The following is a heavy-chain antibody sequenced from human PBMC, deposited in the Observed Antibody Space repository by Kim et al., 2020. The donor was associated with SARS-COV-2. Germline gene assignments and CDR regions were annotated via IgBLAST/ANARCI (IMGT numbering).Heavy chain of an antibody. CDR2: INPNSGGR. CDR3: ARGKGSNWNLHAFDI. V-gene: IGHV1-2*02. CDR1: GYAFTGYY. Sequence: ASVKVSCKASGYAFTGYYMHWVRQAPGQGLEWMGWINPNSGGRNSAQKFQDRVTMTRDTSISTAYMELSRLKSDDTAVYYCARGKGSNWNLHAFDIWGQGTMVTVSS. D-gene: IGHD1-1*01. J-gene: IGHJ3*02.